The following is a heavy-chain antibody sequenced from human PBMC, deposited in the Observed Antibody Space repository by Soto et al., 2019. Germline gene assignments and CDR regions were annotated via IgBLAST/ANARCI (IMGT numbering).Heavy chain of an antibody. J-gene: IGHJ4*02. V-gene: IGHV3-48*01. CDR3: GSSASPDAY. CDR2: INSGSTSV. D-gene: IGHD3-22*01. Sequence: EVQLVESGGGLVQPGGSLRLSCVASGFIFNSYSMNWVRQAPGKGLEWISYINSGSTSVFYADSVKGRFTISRDNAKNSLYLQMNSLRAEVTAVYYCGSSASPDAYWGQGTLVTVSS. CDR1: GFIFNSYS.